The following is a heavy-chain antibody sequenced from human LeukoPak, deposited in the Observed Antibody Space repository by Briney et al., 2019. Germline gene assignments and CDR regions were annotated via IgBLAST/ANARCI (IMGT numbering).Heavy chain of an antibody. D-gene: IGHD3-9*01. Sequence: GGSLRLSCAASGFTFSDHYMDWVRQAPGKGLEWVGRSRNKANSYTTEYAASVKGRFTISRDDSKSSLYLQMNSLKSEDTAVYHCARVSGFSAGSDFWGQGTLVTVSS. CDR3: ARVSGFSAGSDF. CDR1: GFTFSDHY. V-gene: IGHV3-72*01. J-gene: IGHJ4*02. CDR2: SRNKANSYTT.